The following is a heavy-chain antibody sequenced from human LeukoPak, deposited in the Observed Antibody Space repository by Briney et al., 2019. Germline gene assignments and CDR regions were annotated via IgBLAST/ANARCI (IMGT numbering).Heavy chain of an antibody. J-gene: IGHJ4*02. D-gene: IGHD5-24*01. CDR3: AREGVIGDGYNFFDY. V-gene: IGHV1-2*02. Sequence: GASVKVSCKASGYTFIGYYMHWVRQAPGQGLEWIGWINPHSGGTNSEQNFQGRATMSRDTSISTVYMELSRLRSDDTALYYCAREGVIGDGYNFFDYWGQGTLVTVSS. CDR1: GYTFIGYY. CDR2: INPHSGGT.